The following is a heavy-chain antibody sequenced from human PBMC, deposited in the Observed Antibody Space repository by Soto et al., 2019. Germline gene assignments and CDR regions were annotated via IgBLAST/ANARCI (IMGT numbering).Heavy chain of an antibody. CDR3: VRSDYRDFDY. D-gene: IGHD1-26*01. V-gene: IGHV4-38-2*01. CDR1: GYSVSNSHS. J-gene: IGHJ4*02. Sequence: ASETLSLTCAVYGYSVSNSHSWGWIRQPPGKGLEGIGTIFHSGSAFYNPSLKSRVTISMGSSRNNFSLRLNSVTAADTASYYCVRSDYRDFDYWGQGVLVTVS. CDR2: IFHSGSA.